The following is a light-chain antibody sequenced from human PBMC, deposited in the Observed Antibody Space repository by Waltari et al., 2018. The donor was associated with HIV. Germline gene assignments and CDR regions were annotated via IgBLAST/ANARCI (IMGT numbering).Light chain of an antibody. J-gene: IGKJ2*01. CDR2: KAS. CDR3: QQYNSNRWT. CDR1: QSISSW. Sequence: DIQMTQSPSTLSASVGDRVTITCRASQSISSWLAWYQQKPGKAPKLLIYKASSLESGVPSRFSGSGSGTEFTLTISSLQPDDFATYYCQQYNSNRWTFGQGTKLEIK. V-gene: IGKV1-5*03.